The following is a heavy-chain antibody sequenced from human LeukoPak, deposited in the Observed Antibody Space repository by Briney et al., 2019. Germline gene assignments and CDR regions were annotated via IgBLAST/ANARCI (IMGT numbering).Heavy chain of an antibody. V-gene: IGHV3-48*01. J-gene: IGHJ4*02. CDR2: ISSSIGTI. Sequence: GGSLRLSCAGSGVTFSSYSMSWVRQAPGMGLEWVSYISSSIGTIYYADSVKGRFTISRDNAKNSLYLQMNSLRAEDTAVYYCARGLWQDYWGQGTLVTVSS. CDR3: ARGLWQDY. CDR1: GVTFSSYS.